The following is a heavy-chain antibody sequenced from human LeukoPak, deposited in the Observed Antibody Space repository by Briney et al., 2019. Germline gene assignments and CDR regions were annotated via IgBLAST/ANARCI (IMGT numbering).Heavy chain of an antibody. CDR3: AKEHGMATIYY. D-gene: IGHD5-24*01. Sequence: GGSLRLSCAASGFTFSSYSMNWVRQAPGKGLEWVSSISSSSSYIYYADSVKGRFTISRDNAKNSLYLQMNSLRAEDTAVYYCAKEHGMATIYYWGQGTLVTVSS. V-gene: IGHV3-21*01. CDR2: ISSSSSYI. CDR1: GFTFSSYS. J-gene: IGHJ4*02.